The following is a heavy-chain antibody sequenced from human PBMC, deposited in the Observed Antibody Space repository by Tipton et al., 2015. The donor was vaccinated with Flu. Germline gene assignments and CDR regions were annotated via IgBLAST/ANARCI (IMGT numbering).Heavy chain of an antibody. V-gene: IGHV4-61*03. CDR2: IHHSGGT. CDR3: ARGYSGYDYWEGFDY. CDR1: GDSISSGDYY. D-gene: IGHD5-12*01. Sequence: TLSLTCSASGDSISSGDYYWSWIRQPPGKGLEWLGYIHHSGGTNYSPSLQSRVTLSVDTSKNFFSLTLTDVTAADTAVYYCARGYSGYDYWEGFDYWGQGTMVTVSP. J-gene: IGHJ4*02.